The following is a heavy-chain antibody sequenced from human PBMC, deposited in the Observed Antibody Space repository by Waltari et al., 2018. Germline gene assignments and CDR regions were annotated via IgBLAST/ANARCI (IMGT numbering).Heavy chain of an antibody. D-gene: IGHD1-26*01. CDR1: GGPISSYY. V-gene: IGHV4-59*01. CDR3: AREAPLVGATDY. CDR2: IYYSGTT. J-gene: IGHJ4*02. Sequence: QVPLQESGPGLVKPSETLSLPCTVSGGPISSYYWSWIRQPPGKGLEWIGYIYYSGTTNSNPYLKSRVTISVDTSKNQFSLKLNTVTAADTSLYYCAREAPLVGATDYWGQGTLVTVSS.